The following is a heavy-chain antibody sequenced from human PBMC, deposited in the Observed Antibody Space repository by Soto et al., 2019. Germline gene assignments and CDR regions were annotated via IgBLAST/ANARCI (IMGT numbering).Heavy chain of an antibody. CDR2: ISYDGSNK. V-gene: IGHV3-30*18. J-gene: IGHJ5*02. Sequence: GGSLRLSCAASGFTFSSYGMHWVRQAPGKGLEWVAVISYDGSNKYYADSVKGRSTISRDNSKNTLYLQMNSLRAEDTAVYYCAKDNGGVARCDPWGQGTLVTVSS. CDR1: GFTFSSYG. CDR3: AKDNGGVARCDP. D-gene: IGHD3-10*01.